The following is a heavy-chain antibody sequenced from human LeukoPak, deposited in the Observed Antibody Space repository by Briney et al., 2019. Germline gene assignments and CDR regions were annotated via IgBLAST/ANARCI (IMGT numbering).Heavy chain of an antibody. CDR3: AKGLTGRDNWSDP. CDR2: ISGSGSTT. J-gene: IGHJ5*02. Sequence: GGSLRLSCAASGFTFSNYDMSWVRQAPGKGLEWVSAISGSGSTTYYADSVKGRFIISRDNSKNTLYLQMNSLRAEDTAVYYCAKGLTGRDNWSDPWGQGTLVTVSS. D-gene: IGHD3-9*01. V-gene: IGHV3-23*01. CDR1: GFTFSNYD.